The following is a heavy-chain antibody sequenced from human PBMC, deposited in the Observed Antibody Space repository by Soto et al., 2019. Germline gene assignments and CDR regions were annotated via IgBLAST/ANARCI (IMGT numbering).Heavy chain of an antibody. V-gene: IGHV4-34*01. J-gene: IGHJ4*02. D-gene: IGHD3-22*01. CDR2: INHSGST. Sequence: SETLSLTCAVYGGSFSGYYWSWIRQPPGKGLEWIGEINHSGSTNYNPSLKSRVTISVDTSKNQFSLKLSSVTAADTAVYYCARVENYDSSGLFDYWGQGTLVTVSS. CDR1: GGSFSGYY. CDR3: ARVENYDSSGLFDY.